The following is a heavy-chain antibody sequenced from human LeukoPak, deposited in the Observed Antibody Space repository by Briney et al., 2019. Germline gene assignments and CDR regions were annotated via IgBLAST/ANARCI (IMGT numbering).Heavy chain of an antibody. J-gene: IGHJ3*02. CDR1: GGSISSYY. D-gene: IGHD1-26*01. Sequence: PSETLSLTCIVSGGSISSYYWSWIRQPPGKGLEWIGYIYYTGSTNYNPSLKSRVTVSVDTSKNQLSLKLRSVTAADTAVYYCARQDSGTYLNPLDIWGQGTVVTLSS. CDR2: IYYTGST. V-gene: IGHV4-59*08. CDR3: ARQDSGTYLNPLDI.